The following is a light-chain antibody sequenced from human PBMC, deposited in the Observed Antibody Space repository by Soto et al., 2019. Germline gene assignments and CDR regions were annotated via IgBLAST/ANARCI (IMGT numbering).Light chain of an antibody. V-gene: IGKV3-11*01. CDR2: YAA. J-gene: IGKJ4*01. CDR3: QQYNDWPLT. CDR1: QSVDSY. Sequence: ETVLTQSPDTLSLSLGERAALSCRASQSVDSYLTWYQQRPGQAPRLLISYAANRATGIPSRFSGRGSGTDFTLTISSLQSEDFAVYYCQQYNDWPLTFGGGTKVEIK.